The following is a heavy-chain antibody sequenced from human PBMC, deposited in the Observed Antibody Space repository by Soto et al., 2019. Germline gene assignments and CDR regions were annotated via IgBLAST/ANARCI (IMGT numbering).Heavy chain of an antibody. CDR1: GGSISSTRYY. Sequence: QLQLQESGPGLVTPSETLSLTCTVSGGSISSTRYYWGWIRQPPGKGLEWIGTTYYTGSTYYNPSLMSRVTISVDMSKNQSSLTVRSVTAADTAVYYCVSGPGTTADCWGQGTLVTVSS. V-gene: IGHV4-39*01. CDR2: TYYTGST. CDR3: VSGPGTTADC. J-gene: IGHJ4*02. D-gene: IGHD1-1*01.